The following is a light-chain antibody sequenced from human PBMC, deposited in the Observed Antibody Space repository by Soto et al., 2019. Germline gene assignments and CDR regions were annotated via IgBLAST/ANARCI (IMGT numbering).Light chain of an antibody. CDR3: LNQNNARQT. Sequence: QMTQSPSSLSASLGDRVTITCRASQDISNCLAWYQQKPGKVPKVLIYTASTFPSGIPSRFSGSGSGTEFTLTISGLQPEDVATYYCLNQNNARQTFCPGNKVDIK. CDR1: QDISNC. CDR2: TAS. J-gene: IGKJ1*01. V-gene: IGKV1-27*01.